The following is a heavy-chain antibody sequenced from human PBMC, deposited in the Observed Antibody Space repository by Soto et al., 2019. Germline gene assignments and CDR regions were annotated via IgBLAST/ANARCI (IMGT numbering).Heavy chain of an antibody. D-gene: IGHD3-10*01. J-gene: IGHJ5*02. V-gene: IGHV1-69*13. CDR2: IIPIFGTA. CDR3: ARADFMVRGVITAEYNWFDP. Sequence: GASVKVSCKASGGTFSSYAISWVRQAPGQGLEWMGGIIPIFGTANYAQKFQGRVTITADESTSTAYMELSSLRSEDTAVYYCARADFMVRGVITAEYNWFDPWGQGTLVTVSS. CDR1: GGTFSSYA.